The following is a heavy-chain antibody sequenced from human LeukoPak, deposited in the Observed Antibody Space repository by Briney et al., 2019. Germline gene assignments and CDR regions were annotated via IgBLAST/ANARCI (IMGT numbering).Heavy chain of an antibody. CDR2: ISSSGSTI. J-gene: IGHJ5*02. Sequence: PGGSLRLSCAASGFTFSDYYMSRIRQAPGKGLEWVSYISSSGSTIYYADSVKGRFTISRDNAKNSLYLQMNSLRAEDTAVYYCARDGKQQQLTNWFDPWGQGILVTVSS. V-gene: IGHV3-11*01. CDR1: GFTFSDYY. CDR3: ARDGKQQQLTNWFDP. D-gene: IGHD6-13*01.